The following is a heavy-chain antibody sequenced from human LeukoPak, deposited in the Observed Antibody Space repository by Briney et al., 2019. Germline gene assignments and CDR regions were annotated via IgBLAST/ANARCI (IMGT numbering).Heavy chain of an antibody. J-gene: IGHJ4*02. Sequence: SETLSLTCTVSGGSIGSSSYYWGWIRQPPGKGLEWIGNIYYSGSTYYNPSLKSRVTMSVDTSRNQFSLKLSSVTAADTAVYYCARGRVAATSVTSYWGQGTLVTVSS. CDR2: IYYSGST. V-gene: IGHV4-39*01. CDR3: ARGRVAATSVTSY. D-gene: IGHD2-15*01. CDR1: GGSIGSSSYY.